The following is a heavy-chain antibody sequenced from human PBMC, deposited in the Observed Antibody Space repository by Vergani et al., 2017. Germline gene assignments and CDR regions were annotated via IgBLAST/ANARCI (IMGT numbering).Heavy chain of an antibody. D-gene: IGHD6-19*01. V-gene: IGHV1-69*01. CDR1: GGTFSSYA. J-gene: IGHJ4*02. CDR3: ATERVGIAVAGRFDY. Sequence: QVQLVQSGAEVTKPGSSVKVSCKASGGTFSSYAISWVRQAPGQGLEWMGGIIPIFGTANYAQKFQGRVTITADESPSTAYMELSSLRSEDTAVYYCATERVGIAVAGRFDYWGQGTLVTVSS. CDR2: IIPIFGTA.